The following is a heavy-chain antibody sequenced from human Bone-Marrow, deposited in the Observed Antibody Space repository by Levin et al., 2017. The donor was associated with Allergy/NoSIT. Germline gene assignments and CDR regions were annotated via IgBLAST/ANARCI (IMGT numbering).Heavy chain of an antibody. V-gene: IGHV4-4*02. CDR1: GGSLRSSNW. J-gene: IGHJ4*02. CDR3: AGRLTTMDY. D-gene: IGHD1-14*01. CDR2: ISDSGSA. Sequence: SETLSLTCAVSGGSLRSSNWWGWVRQSPGKGLEWIGEISDSGSANYKPSLKSRVTMSVDESKNQFSLTVAFVTAADTGIYYCAGRLTTMDYWGRGTLVTVSS.